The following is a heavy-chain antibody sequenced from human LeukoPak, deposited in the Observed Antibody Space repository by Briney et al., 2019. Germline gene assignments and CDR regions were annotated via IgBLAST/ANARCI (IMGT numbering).Heavy chain of an antibody. J-gene: IGHJ4*02. V-gene: IGHV4-59*11. CDR2: ISYSETT. CDR3: ASGDGSGWYYLGN. Sequence: SETLSLTCTVSGGSISRHYWSWIRQPPGKRLEWIGYISYSETTNYNPSLKSRVTISLDTSRKQFSLKLRSVTAADTALYYCASGDGSGWYYLGNWGQGTLVTVSS. CDR1: GGSISRHY. D-gene: IGHD6-19*01.